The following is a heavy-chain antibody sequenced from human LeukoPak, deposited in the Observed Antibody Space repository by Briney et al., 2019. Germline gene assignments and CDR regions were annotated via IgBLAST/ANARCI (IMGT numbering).Heavy chain of an antibody. CDR1: GFIFSSYG. D-gene: IGHD3-22*01. CDR3: ARWYYYETSGLYYGSFDN. V-gene: IGHV3-23*01. CDR2: IIGSGSST. J-gene: IGHJ5*02. Sequence: GGTLRLSCAASGFIFSSYGMSWVRQAPGKGLQWVSVIIGSGSSTYYADSVKGRFTISRDNARNTLYLQMNSLRAEDTAVYYCARWYYYETSGLYYGSFDNWGQGTLVTVSS.